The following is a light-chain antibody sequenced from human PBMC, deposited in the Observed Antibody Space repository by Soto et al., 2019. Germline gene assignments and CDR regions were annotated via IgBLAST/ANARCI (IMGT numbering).Light chain of an antibody. CDR2: DVS. V-gene: IGLV2-14*01. Sequence: QSALTQPASGSGVPGQSITISCTGTSSDVGGYNYVSWYQQHPGKAPKLMIYDVSNRPSGVSNRFSGSKSGNTASLTISGLQAEDEADYYCSSYTSSSTPYVFGTGTKVTVL. CDR3: SSYTSSSTPYV. J-gene: IGLJ1*01. CDR1: SSDVGGYNY.